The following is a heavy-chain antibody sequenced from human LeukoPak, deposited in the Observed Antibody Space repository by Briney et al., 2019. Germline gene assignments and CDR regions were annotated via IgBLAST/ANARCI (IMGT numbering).Heavy chain of an antibody. D-gene: IGHD6-19*01. CDR1: GFTFSSYA. CDR3: ARSGIAVAGNWFDP. J-gene: IGHJ5*02. V-gene: IGHV3-30-3*01. CDR2: ISYDGSNK. Sequence: GGSLRLSCAASGFTFSSYAMHWVRQAPGKGLEWVAVISYDGSNKYYADSVKGRFTNSRDNSKNTLYLQMNSLRAEDTAVYYCARSGIAVAGNWFDPWGQGTLVTVSS.